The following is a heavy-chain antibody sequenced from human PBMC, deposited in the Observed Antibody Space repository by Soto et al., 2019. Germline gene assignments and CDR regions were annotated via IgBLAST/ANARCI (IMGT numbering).Heavy chain of an antibody. CDR3: ARERYSGSYYVDY. CDR1: GFTVSSSH. J-gene: IGHJ4*02. Sequence: EVQLVESGGGLVQPGGSLRLSCAVSGFTVSSSHMSWVRQAPGKGLEWVSVTYSGDSTNYADSVKGRFTISRDNSKNTVYLQMNSLRAEDTAVYYCARERYSGSYYVDYWGQGTLVTVSS. CDR2: TYSGDST. V-gene: IGHV3-66*01. D-gene: IGHD1-26*01.